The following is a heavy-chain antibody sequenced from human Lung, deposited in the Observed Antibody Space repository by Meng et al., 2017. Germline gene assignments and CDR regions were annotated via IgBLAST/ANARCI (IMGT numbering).Heavy chain of an antibody. D-gene: IGHD3-9*01. V-gene: IGHV3-15*01. CDR1: GFYFSNAW. Sequence: EVVLVEVGGGLVKPGGSLRPFCAAFGFYFSNAWMSWVRQAPGKGLEWVGRIKSNTDGGTTEYAAPVTGRFTISRDDSKSTLNLHLSGLRTDDTGVYYCTWDDKAVSDYWGQGTLVTVSS. CDR2: IKSNTDGGTT. J-gene: IGHJ4*02. CDR3: TWDDKAVSDY.